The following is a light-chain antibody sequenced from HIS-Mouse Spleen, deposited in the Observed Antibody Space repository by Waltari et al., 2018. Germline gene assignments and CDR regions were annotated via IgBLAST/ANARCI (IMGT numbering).Light chain of an antibody. Sequence: EIVMTQSPATLSVSPGERATLSCRASQSVSRNLAWYQQKPGQAPRLLIYGASTRATGIPARCSGSGSGTEFTLTISSMQSEDFAVYYCQQYNNWPPLTFGGGTKVEIK. J-gene: IGKJ4*01. V-gene: IGKV3-15*01. CDR2: GAS. CDR3: QQYNNWPPLT. CDR1: QSVSRN.